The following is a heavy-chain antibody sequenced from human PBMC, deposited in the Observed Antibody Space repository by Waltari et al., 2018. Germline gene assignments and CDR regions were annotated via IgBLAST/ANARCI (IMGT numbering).Heavy chain of an antibody. CDR1: GYSISRGYY. CDR2: IYHSGRT. Sequence: QVQLPESGPGLVQPSETLSLTCAVPGYSISRGYYRGWIRQPPGKGLEWIGSIYHSGRTYYNPSLKSLFTISVDTSKNQFSLKLSSVTAADTAVYYCARHSSVYWFDPWGQGTLVTVSS. CDR3: ARHSSVYWFDP. J-gene: IGHJ5*02. V-gene: IGHV4-38-2*01. D-gene: IGHD6-6*01.